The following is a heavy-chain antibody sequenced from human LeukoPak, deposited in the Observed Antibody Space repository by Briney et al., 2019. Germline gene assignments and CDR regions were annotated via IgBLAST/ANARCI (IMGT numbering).Heavy chain of an antibody. J-gene: IGHJ4*02. CDR2: IHSDGSST. V-gene: IGHV3-74*01. Sequence: PGGSLRLSCAASGFTFSSYWMHWVRQAPGKGLVWVSRIHSDGSSTSYADSVRGRFTISRDDAKSTLYLQMNSLRAEDTAVYYCAKEEVGSSPSCSTAGGCYFDYWGQGTLVTVSS. D-gene: IGHD2-2*01. CDR1: GFTFSSYW. CDR3: AKEEVGSSPSCSTAGGCYFDY.